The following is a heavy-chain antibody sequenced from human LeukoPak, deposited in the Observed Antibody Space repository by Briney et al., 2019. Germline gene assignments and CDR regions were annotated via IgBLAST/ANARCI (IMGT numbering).Heavy chain of an antibody. CDR1: GFTFSSYW. V-gene: IGHV3-7*01. CDR3: ARAGSYCSSTSCLDYYYGMDV. D-gene: IGHD2-2*01. Sequence: PGGSLRLSCAASGFTFSSYWMSWVRRAPGKGLEWVANIKQDGSEKYYVDSVKGRFTISRDNAKNSLYLQMNSLRAEGTAVYYCARAGSYCSSTSCLDYYYGMDVWGQGTTVTVSS. J-gene: IGHJ6*02. CDR2: IKQDGSEK.